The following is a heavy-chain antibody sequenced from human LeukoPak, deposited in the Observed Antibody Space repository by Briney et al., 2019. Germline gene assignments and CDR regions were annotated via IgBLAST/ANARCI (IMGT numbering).Heavy chain of an antibody. CDR2: INSDGSST. D-gene: IGHD2-2*02. Sequence: GGSLRLSCAASGFTFSSYWMHWVRQAPGKGLVWVSRINSDGSSTTYADSVKGRFTISRDIAKNTLYLQMNSLRAEDTAVYYCARDNLPDRSSASCYTNWFDPWGQGTLVTVSS. V-gene: IGHV3-74*01. CDR3: ARDNLPDRSSASCYTNWFDP. J-gene: IGHJ5*02. CDR1: GFTFSSYW.